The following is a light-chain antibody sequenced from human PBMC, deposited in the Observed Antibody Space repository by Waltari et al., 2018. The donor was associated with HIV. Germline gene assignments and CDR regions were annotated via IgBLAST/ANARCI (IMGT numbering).Light chain of an antibody. V-gene: IGKV3-11*01. CDR3: QQRRNWPLT. J-gene: IGKJ4*01. CDR1: QSVRSS. CDR2: GAS. Sequence: EIVLTQSPDTLSLSPGERATLPCWASQSVRSSLAWYQQKPGQPLRLLIYGASNRATGIPARFSGSGSETDFTLTISSLEPEDFAVYYCQQRRNWPLTFGGGTKVEIK.